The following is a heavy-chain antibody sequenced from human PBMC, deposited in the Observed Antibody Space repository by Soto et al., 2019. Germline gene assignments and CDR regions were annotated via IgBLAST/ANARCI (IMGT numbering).Heavy chain of an antibody. CDR3: ACTAHSSGWYSGGFDY. J-gene: IGHJ4*02. D-gene: IGHD6-19*01. CDR1: GGSISSYY. CDR2: IYYSGST. V-gene: IGHV4-59*01. Sequence: SENPSITCTVSGGSISSYYWSWIRQPPGKGLEWIGYIYYSGSTNYNPSLKSRVTISVDTSKNQFSLKLSSVTAADTAVYYCACTAHSSGWYSGGFDYWGQGTLVTGSS.